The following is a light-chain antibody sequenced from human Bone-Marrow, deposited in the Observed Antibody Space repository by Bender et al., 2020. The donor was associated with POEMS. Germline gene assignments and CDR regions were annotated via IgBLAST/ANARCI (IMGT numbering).Light chain of an antibody. CDR3: CSYEGNTAFVV. J-gene: IGLJ2*01. V-gene: IGLV2-23*03. CDR1: SSYIF. CDR2: EGS. Sequence: QSALTQPASVSGSPGQSITLSCTGISSYIFVSWYQFHPGKAPKLILFEGSQRPSGVSHRFSGSASDNTASLTISGLQAEDEADYYCCSYEGNTAFVVFGGGTKLTVL.